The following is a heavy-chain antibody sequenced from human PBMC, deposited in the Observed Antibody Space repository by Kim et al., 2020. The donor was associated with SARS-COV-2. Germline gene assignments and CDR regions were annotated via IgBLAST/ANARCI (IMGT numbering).Heavy chain of an antibody. D-gene: IGHD3-10*01. V-gene: IGHV3-30-3*01. J-gene: IGHJ6*02. CDR2: ISYDGSNK. CDR3: ARDPLSRHRGVTYSYYGMDV. CDR1: GFTFSSCA. Sequence: GGSLRLSCAASGFTFSSCAIHWVRQAPGKGLEWVAVISYDGSNKNYADSVKGRFTISRDNSKNTLYLQMNSLRAEDTALYYCARDPLSRHRGVTYSYYGMDVWGQGTTVTVSS.